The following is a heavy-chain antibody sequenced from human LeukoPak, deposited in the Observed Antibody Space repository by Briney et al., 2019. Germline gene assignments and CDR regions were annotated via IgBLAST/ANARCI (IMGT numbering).Heavy chain of an antibody. CDR3: ARAVGATTGNFDY. J-gene: IGHJ4*02. D-gene: IGHD1-26*01. CDR1: GGSIRTYY. CDR2: IYYSGST. Sequence: PSETLSLTCTVSGGSIRTYYCSWIRQPPGKGLEWIGYIYYSGSTNYNPSLKSRVTISVDTSKNQFSLKLTSVTAADTAVYYCARAVGATTGNFDYWGQGTLVTVSS. V-gene: IGHV4-59*01.